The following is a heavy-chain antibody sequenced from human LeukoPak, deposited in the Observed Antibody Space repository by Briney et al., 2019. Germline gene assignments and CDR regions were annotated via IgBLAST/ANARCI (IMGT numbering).Heavy chain of an antibody. CDR1: GFTFSSYI. Sequence: GGSLRLSFAASGFTFSSYIMQWVRQAPGKGLEWVSSISSSGSYIHYADSVKGRFSISRDNAKNSLYLQMNSLRVEDTAVYYCARSVGTIRFDYWGQGTLVTASS. CDR2: ISSSGSYI. CDR3: ARSVGTIRFDY. V-gene: IGHV3-21*01. D-gene: IGHD1-26*01. J-gene: IGHJ4*02.